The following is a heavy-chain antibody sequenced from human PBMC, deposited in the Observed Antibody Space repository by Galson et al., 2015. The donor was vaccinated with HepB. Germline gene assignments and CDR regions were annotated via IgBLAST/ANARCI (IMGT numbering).Heavy chain of an antibody. V-gene: IGHV4-31*03. CDR1: GCSISSSYFY. CDR3: STITMGVVVINA. CDR2: IHYSGCI. J-gene: IGHJ4*02. D-gene: IGHD3-22*01. Sequence: LSLTCTFSGCSISSSYFYWIWIRQHPGKGLEWIGYIHYSGCIYYNPCLKSRTTISVNTPKNQFSRRLSSVTAVDTAVYYCSTITMGVVVINAWGQGTLVTVSS.